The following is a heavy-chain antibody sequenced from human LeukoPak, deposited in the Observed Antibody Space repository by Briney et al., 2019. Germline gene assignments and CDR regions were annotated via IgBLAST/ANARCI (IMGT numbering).Heavy chain of an antibody. CDR3: ARGIVGATGWHYYYYYGMDV. V-gene: IGHV1-69*13. D-gene: IGHD1-26*01. CDR1: GGTFSSYA. CDR2: IIPIFGTA. Sequence: ASVKVSCKASGGTFSSYAISWVRQAPGQGLEWMGGIIPIFGTANYAQKFQGRVTITADESTSTAYMELSSLRSEDTAVYYCARGIVGATGWHYYYYYGMDVWGQGTTVTVSS. J-gene: IGHJ6*02.